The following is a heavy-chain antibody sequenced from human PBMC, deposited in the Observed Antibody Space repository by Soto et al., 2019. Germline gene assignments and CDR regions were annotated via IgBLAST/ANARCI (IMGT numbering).Heavy chain of an antibody. D-gene: IGHD3-3*01. J-gene: IGHJ4*02. V-gene: IGHV1-18*01. CDR1: GYAFTSYG. CDR3: ARVGVIFGVVIVKGNNDY. Sequence: ASVKVSCKASGYAFTSYGISWVRQAPGQGLEWMGWISAYNGNTNYAQKLQGRVTMTTDTSTSTAYMELRSLRSDDTAVYYCARVGVIFGVVIVKGNNDYWGQGTLVTVSS. CDR2: ISAYNGNT.